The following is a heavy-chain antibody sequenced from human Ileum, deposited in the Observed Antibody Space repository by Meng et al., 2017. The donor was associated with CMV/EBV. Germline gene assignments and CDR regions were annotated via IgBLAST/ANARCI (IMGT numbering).Heavy chain of an antibody. J-gene: IGHJ5*02. CDR3: ARDGVYGDPSGS. Sequence: QVVQSGTEVTKPGASVKVACKGSGYTFTNFAISWLRQAPGQGLEWMGWISTYNGETKLAQKFTDRVTMTRDTSTSTAYMELRSLRSDDTAVYYCARDGVYGDPSGSWGQGTLVTVSS. D-gene: IGHD4-17*01. CDR1: GYTFTNFA. CDR2: ISTYNGET. V-gene: IGHV1-18*01.